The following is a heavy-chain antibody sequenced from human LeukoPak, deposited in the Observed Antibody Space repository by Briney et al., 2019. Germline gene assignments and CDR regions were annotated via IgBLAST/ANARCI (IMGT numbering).Heavy chain of an antibody. CDR3: AREGYNWNYGWIYYYGMDV. CDR1: GFTFSSYW. J-gene: IGHJ6*02. Sequence: GGSLRLSCAASGFTFSSYWMSWVRQAPGKGLDGVANIKQDGSEKYYVDSVKGRFTISRDNAKNTLYLQINSQRAEDTAVYYSAREGYNWNYGWIYYYGMDVWGQGTTVTVSS. V-gene: IGHV3-7*01. CDR2: IKQDGSEK. D-gene: IGHD1-7*01.